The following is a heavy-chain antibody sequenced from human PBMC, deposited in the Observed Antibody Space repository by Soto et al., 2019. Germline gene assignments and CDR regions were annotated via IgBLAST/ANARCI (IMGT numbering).Heavy chain of an antibody. Sequence: ASVKVSCTASGGTFSSYAISWVRQAPGQGLEWMGWINAGNGNTKYSQKFQGRVTITRDTSASTAYMELSSLRSEDTAVYYCARVVPAATFDYWGQGTLVTVSS. V-gene: IGHV1-3*01. CDR2: INAGNGNT. J-gene: IGHJ4*02. CDR3: ARVVPAATFDY. D-gene: IGHD2-2*01. CDR1: GGTFSSYA.